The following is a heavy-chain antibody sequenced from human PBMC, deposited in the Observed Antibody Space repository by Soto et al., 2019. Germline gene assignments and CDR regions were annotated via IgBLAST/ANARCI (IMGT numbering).Heavy chain of an antibody. D-gene: IGHD3-22*01. V-gene: IGHV3-23*01. J-gene: IGHJ4*02. CDR1: GFTFSSYA. Sequence: PGGSLRLSCAASGFTFSSYAMSWVRQAPGKGLEWVSAISGSGGSTYYADSVKGRFTISRDNSKNTLYLQMNSLRAEDTAVYYCAKAAMYYYDCSGYYLHNYDYWCQGILVSGSS. CDR3: AKAAMYYYDCSGYYLHNYDY. CDR2: ISGSGGST.